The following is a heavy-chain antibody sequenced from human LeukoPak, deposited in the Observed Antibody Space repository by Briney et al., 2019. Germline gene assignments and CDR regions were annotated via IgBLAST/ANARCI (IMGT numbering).Heavy chain of an antibody. CDR2: IIPIFGTA. D-gene: IGHD3-10*01. CDR1: GGTFSSYA. Sequence: ASVKVSCKASGGTFSSYAISWVRQAPGQGLEWMGGIIPIFGTANYAQKFQGRVTITADESTSTAYMELSSLRSDDTAVYYCARSERLLWFGELTIDNWFDPWGQGTLVTVSS. V-gene: IGHV1-69*01. CDR3: ARSERLLWFGELTIDNWFDP. J-gene: IGHJ5*02.